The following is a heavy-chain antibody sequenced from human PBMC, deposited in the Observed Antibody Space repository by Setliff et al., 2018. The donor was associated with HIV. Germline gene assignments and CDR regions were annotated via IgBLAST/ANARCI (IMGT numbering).Heavy chain of an antibody. D-gene: IGHD1-20*01. Sequence: PGGSLRLSCAASGFTFSSYGMHWVRQAPGKGLEWVAVIWYDGSNKYYADSVKGRFTISRDNSKNTLYLQMDSLRAEDTAVYYCARDGLIYPAYNYYHMDVWGRGTTVTVSS. CDR2: IWYDGSNK. J-gene: IGHJ6*03. V-gene: IGHV3-33*01. CDR3: ARDGLIYPAYNYYHMDV. CDR1: GFTFSSYG.